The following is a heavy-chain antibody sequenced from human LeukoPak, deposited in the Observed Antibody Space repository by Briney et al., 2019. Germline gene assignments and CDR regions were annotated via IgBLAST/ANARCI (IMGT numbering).Heavy chain of an antibody. V-gene: IGHV1-18*01. CDR3: ARVLSSGWYAGYYFDY. CDR1: GYTFTSYG. D-gene: IGHD6-19*01. J-gene: IGHJ4*02. CDR2: ISAYNGNT. Sequence: HVASVKVSCKASGYTFTSYGISWVRQAPGQGLEWMGWISAYNGNTNYAQKLQGRVTMTTDTSTSTAYMELRSLRSDDTAVYYCARVLSSGWYAGYYFDYWGQGTLVTVSS.